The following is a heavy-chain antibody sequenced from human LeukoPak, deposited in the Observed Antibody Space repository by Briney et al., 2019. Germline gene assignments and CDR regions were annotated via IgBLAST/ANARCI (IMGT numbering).Heavy chain of an antibody. CDR2: IYHSGST. V-gene: IGHV4-38-2*02. CDR1: GYSISSGYY. Sequence: SETLSLTCTVSGYSISSGYYWGWIRQPPGKGLEWIGSIYHSGSTNYNPSLKSRVTISVDTSKNQFSLKLSSVTAADTAVYYCARDVAPPSGSYYGAFDIWGQGTMVTVSS. CDR3: ARDVAPPSGSYYGAFDI. D-gene: IGHD1-26*01. J-gene: IGHJ3*02.